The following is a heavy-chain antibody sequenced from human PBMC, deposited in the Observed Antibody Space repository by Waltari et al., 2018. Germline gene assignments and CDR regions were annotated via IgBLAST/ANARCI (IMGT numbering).Heavy chain of an antibody. V-gene: IGHV4-61*02. J-gene: IGHJ2*01. CDR1: GGSITSGNHY. Sequence: QVQLQESGPGLVTPSPTLSLLCTVSGGSITSGNHYWTWIRHPAGKGLEWIGRIYTTGTTTYNPSLRSRVTILVDTSNNHFSLRLSSVTAADTAVYYCAREPSVAARSYWYFDLWGRGTLVTVSS. D-gene: IGHD6-6*01. CDR2: IYTTGTT. CDR3: AREPSVAARSYWYFDL.